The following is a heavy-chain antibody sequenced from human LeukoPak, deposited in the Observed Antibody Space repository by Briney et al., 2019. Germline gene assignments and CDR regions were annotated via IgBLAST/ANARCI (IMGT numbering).Heavy chain of an antibody. D-gene: IGHD2-2*01. Sequence: SETLSLTCAVYGGSFSGYYWSWIREPPGKGLEWIGEINRSGSTNYNPSLKSRVTISVDTSKNQFSLKLSSVTAADTAVYYCARRKRSGCSSPSCLLNWFDPWGQGTLVTVSS. J-gene: IGHJ5*02. V-gene: IGHV4-34*01. CDR1: GGSFSGYY. CDR2: INRSGST. CDR3: ARRKRSGCSSPSCLLNWFDP.